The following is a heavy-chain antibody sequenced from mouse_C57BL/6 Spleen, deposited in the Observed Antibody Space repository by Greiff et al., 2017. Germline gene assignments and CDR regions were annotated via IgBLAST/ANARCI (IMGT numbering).Heavy chain of an antibody. Sequence: EVKVVESGGGLVKPGGSLKLSCAASGFTFSDYGMHWVRQAPEKGLEWVAYISSGSSTIYYADTVKGRFTISRDNAKNTLFLQMTSLRSEDTAMYYCAIGGDGYYTPDYWGQGTTLTVSS. CDR3: AIGGDGYYTPDY. D-gene: IGHD2-3*01. CDR2: ISSGSSTI. V-gene: IGHV5-17*01. J-gene: IGHJ2*01. CDR1: GFTFSDYG.